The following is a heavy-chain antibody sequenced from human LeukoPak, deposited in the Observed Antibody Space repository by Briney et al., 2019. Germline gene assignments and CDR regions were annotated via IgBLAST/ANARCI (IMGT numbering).Heavy chain of an antibody. J-gene: IGHJ4*02. CDR2: ISAYNGNT. D-gene: IGHD2-15*01. Sequence: ASVKVSCKASGYTFTNFGFGWVRQAPGQGLEWMGWISAYNGNTNYAQKLQGRITMTTDTSTNTAYMELRSLRSDDTAVYYCSRSGPGSCSGGSCYSNYWGQGTVVSVSS. CDR1: GYTFTNFG. CDR3: SRSGPGSCSGGSCYSNY. V-gene: IGHV1-18*01.